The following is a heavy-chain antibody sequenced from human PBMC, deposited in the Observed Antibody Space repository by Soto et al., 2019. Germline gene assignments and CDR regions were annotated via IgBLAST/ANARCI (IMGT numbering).Heavy chain of an antibody. CDR3: THMRSYYGSGRHAFDI. V-gene: IGHV2-5*02. CDR2: IYWDDDR. Sequence: QITLKESGPTLVKPTQTLTLTCTFSGFSLSTSGVAVGWIRQPPGKALEWLALIYWDDDRRYSSFLKSRLTITKDPSKNQVVLTVTNMDPVDTATYYCTHMRSYYGSGRHAFDIWGQGTMVTVSS. CDR1: GFSLSTSGVA. J-gene: IGHJ3*02. D-gene: IGHD3-10*01.